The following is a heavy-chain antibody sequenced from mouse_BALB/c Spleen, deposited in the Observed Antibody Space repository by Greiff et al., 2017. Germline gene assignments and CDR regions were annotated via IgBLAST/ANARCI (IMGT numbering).Heavy chain of an antibody. J-gene: IGHJ2*01. CDR3: ARHEGPLDY. CDR1: GYAFTNYL. CDR2: INPGSGGT. V-gene: IGHV1-54*01. Sequence: QVQLQQSGAELVRPGTSVKVSCKASGYAFTNYLIEWVKQRPGQGLEWIGVINPGSGGTNYNEKFKGKATLTADKSSSTAYMQLSSLTSDDSAVYFCARHEGPLDYWGQGTTLTVSS.